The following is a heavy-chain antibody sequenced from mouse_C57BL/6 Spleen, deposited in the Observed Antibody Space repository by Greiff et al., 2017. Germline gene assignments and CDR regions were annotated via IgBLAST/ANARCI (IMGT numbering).Heavy chain of an antibody. D-gene: IGHD1-1*01. V-gene: IGHV1-15*01. CDR1: GYTFTDYE. Sequence: QVQLQQSGAELVRPGASVTLSCKASGYTFTDYEMHWVKQTPVHGLEWIGAIDPETGGTAYTQKFKGKAILTADKSSSTAYMELRSLTSEDSAFHYCTLIYDPFGWAYWGQGTLVTVSA. J-gene: IGHJ3*01. CDR3: TLIYDPFGWAY. CDR2: IDPETGGT.